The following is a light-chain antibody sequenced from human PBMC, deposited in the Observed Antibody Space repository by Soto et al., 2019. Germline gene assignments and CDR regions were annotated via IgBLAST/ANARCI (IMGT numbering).Light chain of an antibody. CDR3: QQYGRSLWT. Sequence: EVVLTQSPGTLSLSPGERATLSCRASQSVSSSYLAWYQQKPGQAPRLLIYGTSNRATGIPDRFSGSGSGTDFTLTISRLEPEDFAVYYCQQYGRSLWTFGPGTKVETK. CDR1: QSVSSSY. CDR2: GTS. J-gene: IGKJ1*01. V-gene: IGKV3-20*01.